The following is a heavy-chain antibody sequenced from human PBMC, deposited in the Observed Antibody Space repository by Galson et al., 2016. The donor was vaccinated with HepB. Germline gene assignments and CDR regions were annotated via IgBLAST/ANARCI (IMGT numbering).Heavy chain of an antibody. Sequence: SLRLSCPASGFSFSYSGIHWVRQASGKGLEWVARLRSNANTYETQYAASVEGRFAINRDDSKSTAYLQMNNMRAEDTAVYYCTRPGPGGNFDDFEYWGTGTLVTVSS. V-gene: IGHV3-73*01. CDR2: LRSNANTYET. J-gene: IGHJ4*02. CDR1: GFSFSYSG. D-gene: IGHD4-23*01. CDR3: TRPGPGGNFDDFEY.